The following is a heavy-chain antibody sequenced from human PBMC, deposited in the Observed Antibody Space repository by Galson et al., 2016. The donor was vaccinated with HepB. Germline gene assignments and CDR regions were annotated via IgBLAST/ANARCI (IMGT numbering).Heavy chain of an antibody. CDR2: LDPEDGET. CDR3: AMLMVQGISPYYQNYYGMDV. CDR1: GNSRTELS. V-gene: IGHV1-24*01. Sequence: SVKVSCKVSGNSRTELSMHWVRQAPGKGLEWMGGLDPEDGETIYAQKFQGRVTMTEDTSTDTAYMELSSLRSEDTAVYYCAMLMVQGISPYYQNYYGMDVWGQGTTVTVSS. J-gene: IGHJ6*02. D-gene: IGHD3-10*01.